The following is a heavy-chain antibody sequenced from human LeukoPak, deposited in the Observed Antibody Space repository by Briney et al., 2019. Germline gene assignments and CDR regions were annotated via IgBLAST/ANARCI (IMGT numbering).Heavy chain of an antibody. D-gene: IGHD3-10*01. CDR3: ARGPNYYGSGSYRGSWFDP. CDR2: ITHSGIP. CDR1: GYSISSGYY. J-gene: IGHJ5*02. V-gene: IGHV4-38-2*02. Sequence: SETLSLTCIVSGYSISSGYYWGWIRQPPGKGLEWIGSITHSGIPYYSPSLRSRVTISLDASKNQFSLKLTSVTAADTAVYYCARGPNYYGSGSYRGSWFDPWGQGTLVTVSS.